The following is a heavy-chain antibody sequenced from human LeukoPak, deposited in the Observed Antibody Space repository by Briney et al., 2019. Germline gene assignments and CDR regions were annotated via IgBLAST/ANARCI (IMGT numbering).Heavy chain of an antibody. CDR3: ARGPSGHFDY. D-gene: IGHD6-25*01. V-gene: IGHV5-51*01. Sequence: GESLKISCTASGYSFASSWIAWVRQMPGKGLEWMGIIFPDDSNTGYNPSFQGQVTISADKSISTAYLQWSSLKASDTAMYYCARGPSGHFDYWGQGTLVTVSS. CDR1: GYSFASSW. CDR2: IFPDDSNT. J-gene: IGHJ4*02.